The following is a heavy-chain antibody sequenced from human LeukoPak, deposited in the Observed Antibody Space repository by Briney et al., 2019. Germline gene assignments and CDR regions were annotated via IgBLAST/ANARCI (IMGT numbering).Heavy chain of an antibody. D-gene: IGHD1-26*01. CDR3: ARINSVTYHFDY. CDR1: GFTFSSYW. V-gene: IGHV3-7*01. CDR2: IKLDGSEK. J-gene: IGHJ4*01. Sequence: GGSLRLSCAVSGFTFSSYWMTWVRQAPGKGLEWVAKIKLDGSEKYYVDSVKGRFTISRDNANNALYLQLNSLRAEDTAVYYCARINSVTYHFDYWGRGTLVTASS.